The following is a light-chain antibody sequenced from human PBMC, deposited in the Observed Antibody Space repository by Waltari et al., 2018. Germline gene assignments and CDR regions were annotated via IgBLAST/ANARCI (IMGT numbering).Light chain of an antibody. CDR2: DAS. CDR1: QSITSNY. J-gene: IGKJ3*01. Sequence: EIVLTQSPGTLSLSPGERATLSCRASQSITSNYLAWYQQRPGQAPRLLIYDASTRATGIPDRFSGSGSGTDFTLTISRLEPEDSAVYYCQQGTFGPGTKVDI. CDR3: QQGT. V-gene: IGKV3-20*01.